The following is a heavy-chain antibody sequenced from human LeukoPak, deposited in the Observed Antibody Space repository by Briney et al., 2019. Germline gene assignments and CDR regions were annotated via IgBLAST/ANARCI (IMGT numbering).Heavy chain of an antibody. Sequence: SGTLSLTCTVSGGSISSCSYYWGWIRQPPGKGLEWIGYIYYSGSTYYNPSLKSRVTISVDTSKNQFSLKLSSVTAADTAVYYCAREVPAAQTNGDWFDPWGQGTLVTVSS. V-gene: IGHV4-31*03. CDR3: AREVPAAQTNGDWFDP. CDR2: IYYSGST. CDR1: GGSISSCSYY. J-gene: IGHJ5*02. D-gene: IGHD2-2*01.